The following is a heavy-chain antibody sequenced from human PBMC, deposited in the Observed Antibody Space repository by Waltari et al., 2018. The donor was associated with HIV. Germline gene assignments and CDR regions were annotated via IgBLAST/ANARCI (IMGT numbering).Heavy chain of an antibody. V-gene: IGHV4-61*02. CDR3: ARGLDILTGYYHWFSDL. CDR1: GGSITSGSYY. Sequence: QVQLQESGPGLVKPSQTLSLTCTVSGGSITSGSYYWIWIRQPAGKGLEWIGRVYISGSANYNPSLRSRVNMSLDTSKNQFSLKLSSVTAADTAVYYCARGLDILTGYYHWFSDLWGRGTLVTVSS. J-gene: IGHJ2*01. D-gene: IGHD3-9*01. CDR2: VYISGSA.